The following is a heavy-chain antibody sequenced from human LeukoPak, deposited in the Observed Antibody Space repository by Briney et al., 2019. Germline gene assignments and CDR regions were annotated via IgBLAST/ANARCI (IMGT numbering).Heavy chain of an antibody. CDR1: GFAFSNCA. J-gene: IGHJ2*01. CDR3: ARDPKTDIVVVPAAPTWNFDL. CDR2: VSGGGFGT. D-gene: IGHD2-2*01. V-gene: IGHV3-23*01. Sequence: SGGSLRLPCAPSGFAFSNCAMSGLREAPGKGLEWVSAVSGGGFGTYYADTVKGRFTISRDNSKNTLYLQMNSLRAEDTAVYYCARDPKTDIVVVPAAPTWNFDLWGRGTVVTVSS.